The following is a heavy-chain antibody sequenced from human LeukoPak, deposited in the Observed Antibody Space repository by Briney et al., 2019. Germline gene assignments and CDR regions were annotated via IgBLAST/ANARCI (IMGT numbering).Heavy chain of an antibody. J-gene: IGHJ3*02. CDR1: GFTFSSYA. CDR2: ISCSGGST. D-gene: IGHD3-22*01. V-gene: IGHV3-23*01. CDR3: AKDVALIWYYYDSSGYHHDAFDI. Sequence: PGGSLRLSCAASGFTFSSYAMSWVRQAPGKGLEWVSAISCSGGSTYYADSVKDRFTIPRDNSKNTLYLQMNSLRAEDKAVYYCAKDVALIWYYYDSSGYHHDAFDIWGQGTMVTVSS.